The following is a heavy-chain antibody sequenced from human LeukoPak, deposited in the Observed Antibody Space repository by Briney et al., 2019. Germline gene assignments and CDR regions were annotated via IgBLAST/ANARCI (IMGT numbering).Heavy chain of an antibody. D-gene: IGHD6-19*01. Sequence: PGGSLRLSCAASGFTFSSYGMHWVRQAPGKGLEWVALIWIDGRNKFHADSVKGRFTISRDNSKNTLSLQMNSRRAEDTAVNYCAREWGPIAVSGGPGYGGQGAVVTVSS. CDR2: IWIDGRNK. J-gene: IGHJ1*01. CDR3: AREWGPIAVSGGPGY. V-gene: IGHV3-33*01. CDR1: GFTFSSYG.